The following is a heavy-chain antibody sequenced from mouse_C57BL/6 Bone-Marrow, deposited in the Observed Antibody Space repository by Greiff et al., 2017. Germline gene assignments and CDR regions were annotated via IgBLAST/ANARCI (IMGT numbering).Heavy chain of an antibody. V-gene: IGHV1-5*01. CDR3: TREGDGSLLYWYFDV. J-gene: IGHJ1*03. CDR2: IYPGNSDT. Sequence: VQLQQSGTVLARPGASVKMSCKTSGYTFTSYWMHWVKQRPGQGLEWIGAIYPGNSDTSYNQKFKGKAKLTAVTSTSTAYMELSSLTNEDSAVYYCTREGDGSLLYWYFDVWGTGTTVTVSS. CDR1: GYTFTSYW. D-gene: IGHD1-1*01.